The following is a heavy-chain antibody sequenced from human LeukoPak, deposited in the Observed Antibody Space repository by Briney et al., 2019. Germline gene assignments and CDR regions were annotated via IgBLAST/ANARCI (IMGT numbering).Heavy chain of an antibody. CDR1: GFTFSSYW. D-gene: IGHD1-26*01. CDR3: ASPPYSETYFVYY. Sequence: PGGSLRLSCAASGFTFSSYWMHWVRQAPGKGLVWVARINSDGRSTKYAGSAKGRFTISRENAKNTGHLQMNSLRAEDTAVYYCASPPYSETYFVYYWGQGTLVTVSS. CDR2: INSDGRST. J-gene: IGHJ4*02. V-gene: IGHV3-74*03.